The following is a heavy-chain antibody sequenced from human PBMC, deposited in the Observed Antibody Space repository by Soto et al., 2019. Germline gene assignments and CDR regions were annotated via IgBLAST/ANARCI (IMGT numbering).Heavy chain of an antibody. Sequence: GGSLRLSCAASGFTVSNNYMSWVRQAPGKGLEWVSVIYSGGSTYYADSVKGRFTISRDNSKNTLYLQMNSLRAEDTAVYYCARGGTGVYYYDSSGYYPGAFDIWGQGTTVTVSS. CDR1: GFTVSNNY. CDR3: ARGGTGVYYYDSSGYYPGAFDI. V-gene: IGHV3-53*01. D-gene: IGHD3-22*01. CDR2: IYSGGST. J-gene: IGHJ3*02.